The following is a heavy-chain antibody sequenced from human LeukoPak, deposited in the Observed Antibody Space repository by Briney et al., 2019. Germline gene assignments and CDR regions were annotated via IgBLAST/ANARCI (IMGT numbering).Heavy chain of an antibody. J-gene: IGHJ4*02. CDR1: GFTFSDYY. V-gene: IGHV4-31*02. CDR2: IYYSGST. CDR3: ARESIAARYFDY. Sequence: LRLSCAASGFTFSDYYWSWIRQHPGKGLEWIGYIYYSGSTYYNPSLKSRVTISVDTSKNQFSLKLSSVTAADTAVYYCARESIAARYFDYWGQGTLVTVSS. D-gene: IGHD6-6*01.